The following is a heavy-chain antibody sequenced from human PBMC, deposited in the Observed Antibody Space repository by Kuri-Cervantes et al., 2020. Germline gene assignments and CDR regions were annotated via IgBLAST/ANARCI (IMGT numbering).Heavy chain of an antibody. J-gene: IGHJ5*02. V-gene: IGHV1-46*01. CDR2: INPSGGST. Sequence: ASVKVSCKASGYTFTSYCMHWVRQAPGQGLEWMGIINPSGGSTSYAQKFQGRVTMTRDTSTSTAYMELSSLRSEDTAVYYCARARHRIAAAQRGWFDPWGQGTLVTVSS. CDR3: ARARHRIAAAQRGWFDP. CDR1: GYTFTSYC. D-gene: IGHD6-13*01.